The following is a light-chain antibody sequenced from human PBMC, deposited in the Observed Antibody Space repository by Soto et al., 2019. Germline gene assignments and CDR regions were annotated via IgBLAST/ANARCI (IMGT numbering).Light chain of an antibody. CDR3: QSYDSIYVV. Sequence: NFMLTQPHSVSESPGKTVTISCTRSGGSIASNYVQWYQQRPGSAPTTVIYEDNQRPSGVPDRFSGSIDSSSNSASLTISGLKTEDEADYYCQSYDSIYVVFGGGTKVTVL. CDR2: EDN. J-gene: IGLJ2*01. CDR1: GGSIASNY. V-gene: IGLV6-57*04.